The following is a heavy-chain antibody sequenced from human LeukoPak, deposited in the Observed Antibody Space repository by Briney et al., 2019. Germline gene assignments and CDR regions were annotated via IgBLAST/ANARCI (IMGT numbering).Heavy chain of an antibody. CDR1: GYTFTSYD. Sequence: ASVKVSCKASGYTFTSYDINWVRQATGQGLEWMGWMNPNSGNTGYAQKFQGRVTMTRDTSTSTVYMELSSLRSEDTAVYYCARVGENDDVVVPAAKATTDYYYYMDVWGKGTTVTVSS. CDR2: MNPNSGNT. J-gene: IGHJ6*03. V-gene: IGHV1-8*01. D-gene: IGHD2-2*01. CDR3: ARVGENDDVVVPAAKATTDYYYYMDV.